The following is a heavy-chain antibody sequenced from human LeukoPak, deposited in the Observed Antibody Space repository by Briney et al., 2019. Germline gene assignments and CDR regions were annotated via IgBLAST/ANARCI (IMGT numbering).Heavy chain of an antibody. CDR3: ARDLPSGSGWSYNWFDP. CDR2: INPNSGGT. V-gene: IGHV1-2*02. J-gene: IGHJ5*02. CDR1: GYTFTGYY. D-gene: IGHD6-19*01. Sequence: ASVTISCKASGYTFTGYYMHWVRQAPGQGLEWMGWINPNSGGTNYAQKFQGRVTMTRDTSISTAYMELSRLRSDDTAVYYCARDLPSGSGWSYNWFDPWGQGTLVTVSS.